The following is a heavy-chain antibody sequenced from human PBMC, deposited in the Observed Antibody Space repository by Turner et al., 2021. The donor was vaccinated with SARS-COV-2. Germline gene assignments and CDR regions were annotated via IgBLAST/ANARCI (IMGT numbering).Heavy chain of an antibody. CDR2: ISYDGSNK. CDR1: GFTFSSYG. V-gene: IGHV3-30*18. Sequence: QVQLVESGGGVVQPGRSLRLSCAASGFTFSSYGMHWVRQAPGKGLEGGAVISYDGSNKYYADSVKGRFTISRDNSKNTLYLQMNSLGAEDTAVHFCAKQLGLYSNPMYYFDYWGQGTLVTVSS. D-gene: IGHD4-4*01. J-gene: IGHJ4*02. CDR3: AKQLGLYSNPMYYFDY.